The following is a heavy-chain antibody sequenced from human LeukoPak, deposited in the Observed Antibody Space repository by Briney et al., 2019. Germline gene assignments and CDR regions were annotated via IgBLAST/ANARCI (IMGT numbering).Heavy chain of an antibody. D-gene: IGHD4-17*01. J-gene: IGHJ4*02. CDR1: GNTFTDYY. V-gene: IGHV1-2*02. CDR3: ARVGTTVTSFDY. Sequence: VASVKVSCKASGNTFTDYYMHWVRQAPGQGLEWMGWINPNSGGTNYAQKFQGRVTMTRETSIRTAHMELSRLRSDDTAVYYCARVGTTVTSFDYWGQGTLVTVSS. CDR2: INPNSGGT.